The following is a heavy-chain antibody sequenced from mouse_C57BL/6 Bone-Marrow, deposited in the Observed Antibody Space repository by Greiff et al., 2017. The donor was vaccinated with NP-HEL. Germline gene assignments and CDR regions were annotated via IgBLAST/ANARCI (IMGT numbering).Heavy chain of an antibody. CDR3: ARRTSNYGHYYAMDY. J-gene: IGHJ4*01. CDR1: GFTFSDYY. Sequence: EVKLMESGGGLVQPGGSLKLSCAASGFTFSDYYMYWVRQTPEKRLEWVAYISNGGGSTYYPDTVKGRFTISRDNAKNTLYLQMSRLKSEDTAMYYCARRTSNYGHYYAMDYWGQGTSVTVSS. V-gene: IGHV5-12*01. CDR2: ISNGGGST. D-gene: IGHD2-5*01.